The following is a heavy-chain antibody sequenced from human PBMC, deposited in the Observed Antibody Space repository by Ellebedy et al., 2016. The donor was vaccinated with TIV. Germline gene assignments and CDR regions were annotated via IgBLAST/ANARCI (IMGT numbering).Heavy chain of an antibody. Sequence: TLSLTCTVSGGSISSGDYYWSWIRQPPGKALEWLARIDSDHDEYYSASLKTRLTISKDTSKNQVVLTMTNMDPMDTATYYCARTVDYSNWGTPMDVWGQGTTVTVSS. D-gene: IGHD4-11*01. CDR3: ARTVDYSNWGTPMDV. CDR1: GGSISSGDYY. CDR2: IDSDHDE. V-gene: IGHV2-70*11. J-gene: IGHJ6*02.